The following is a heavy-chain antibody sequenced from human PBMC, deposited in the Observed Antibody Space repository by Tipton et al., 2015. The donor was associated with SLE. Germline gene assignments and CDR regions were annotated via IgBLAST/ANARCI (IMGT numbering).Heavy chain of an antibody. CDR3: ARYKTRGSAFDI. CDR1: GGSISSYY. CDR2: IYYSGST. Sequence: TLSLTCTVSGGSISSYYWSWIRQPPGKGLEWIRYIYYSGSTNYNPSLKSRVTISVDTSKNQFSLKLSSVTAADTAVYYCARYKTRGSAFDIWGQGTMVTVSS. J-gene: IGHJ3*02. V-gene: IGHV4-59*01. D-gene: IGHD1-1*01.